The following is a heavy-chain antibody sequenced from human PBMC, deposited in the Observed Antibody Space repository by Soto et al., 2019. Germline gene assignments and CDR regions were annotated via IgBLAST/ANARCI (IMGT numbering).Heavy chain of an antibody. CDR3: ARGRGGAFDI. D-gene: IGHD2-15*01. J-gene: IGHJ3*02. V-gene: IGHV3-48*01. CDR2: ISSSSSTI. CDR1: GFTFSSYS. Sequence: EVQRVESGGGLVQPGGSLRLSCAASGFTFSSYSMNWVRQAPGKGLEWVSYISSSSSTIYYADSVKGRFTISRDNAKSSLYLQMNILGAEDTAVYYCARGRGGAFDIWGQGTMVTVSS.